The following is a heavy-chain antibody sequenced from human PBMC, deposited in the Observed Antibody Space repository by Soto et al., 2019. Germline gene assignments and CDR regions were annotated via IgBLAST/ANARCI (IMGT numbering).Heavy chain of an antibody. Sequence: WETLSLTCTVSGDSTINSYWSWIRQAPGKGPEWLGYLSYNGGTNHNPSLQGRATMSVDTSQNRFSLNLNSVTAADTAVYYCARGDTWQRVDLWGQGILVTVSS. CDR2: LSYNGGT. V-gene: IGHV4-59*13. J-gene: IGHJ5*02. CDR3: ARGDTWQRVDL. D-gene: IGHD1-26*01. CDR1: GDSTINSY.